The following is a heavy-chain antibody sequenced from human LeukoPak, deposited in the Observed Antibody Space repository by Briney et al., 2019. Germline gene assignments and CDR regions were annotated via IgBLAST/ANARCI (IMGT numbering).Heavy chain of an antibody. J-gene: IGHJ4*02. D-gene: IGHD1-26*01. CDR3: ARVGSYEFDY. CDR1: GFNFRSHW. V-gene: IGHV3-7*01. Sequence: GGSLRLSGGAPGFNFRSHWLSWVRQAPGKGLESVANIKQDGTDKYYVDSLKGRFTISRDNAKNSLYLQMNSLRAEDTAVYYCARVGSYEFDYWGQGTLVTVSS. CDR2: IKQDGTDK.